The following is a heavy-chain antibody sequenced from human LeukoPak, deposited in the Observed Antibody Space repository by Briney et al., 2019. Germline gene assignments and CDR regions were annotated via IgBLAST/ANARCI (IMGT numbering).Heavy chain of an antibody. CDR3: ASCSMVVTATRPSDY. V-gene: IGHV4-34*01. CDR2: INHSGST. Sequence: SETLSLTCAVYGGSFSGYYWSWIRQPPGKGLEWIGEINHSGSTNYNPSLKSRVTISVDTSKNQFSLKLSSVTAADTAVYYCASCSMVVTATRPSDYWGQGTLVTVSS. D-gene: IGHD2-21*02. CDR1: GGSFSGYY. J-gene: IGHJ4*02.